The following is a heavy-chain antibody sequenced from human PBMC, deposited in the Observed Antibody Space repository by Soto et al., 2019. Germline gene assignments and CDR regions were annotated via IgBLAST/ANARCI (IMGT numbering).Heavy chain of an antibody. CDR2: ISSSSSYI. CDR1: GFTFSSYS. D-gene: IGHD4-17*01. Sequence: LRLSCAASGFTFSSYSMNWVRQAPGKGLEWVSSISSSSSYIYYADSVKGRFTISRDNAKNSLYLQMNSLRAEDTAVYYCARDRLTTVVTLIYYYGMDVWGQGTTVTVSS. CDR3: ARDRLTTVVTLIYYYGMDV. V-gene: IGHV3-21*01. J-gene: IGHJ6*02.